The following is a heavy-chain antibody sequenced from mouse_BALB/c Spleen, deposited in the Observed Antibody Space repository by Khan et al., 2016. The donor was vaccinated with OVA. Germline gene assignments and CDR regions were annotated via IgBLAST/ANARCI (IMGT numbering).Heavy chain of an antibody. Sequence: EVQLQESGPGLVNPSQSLSLTCTVTGYSITSDYARYWIRQVPENKLEWMGYISYSGRPRHNPSLKSRLSITRDTAKNQVFLQLNSVTTEDTASSFWERSVTITAVEATDFEDWGQGTTLTVAT. CDR1: GYSITSDYA. CDR3: ERSVTITAVEATDFED. D-gene: IGHD1-1*01. CDR2: ISYSGRP. J-gene: IGHJ2*01. V-gene: IGHV3-2*02.